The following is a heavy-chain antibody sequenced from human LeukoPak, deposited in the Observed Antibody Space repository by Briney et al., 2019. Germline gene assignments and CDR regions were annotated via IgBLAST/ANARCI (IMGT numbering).Heavy chain of an antibody. CDR2: ISSSSSYI. D-gene: IGHD1-26*01. CDR1: GFTFSSYS. CDR3: ARGVSGSYGALFDS. Sequence: GGSLRLSCAASGFTFSSYSMNWVRKAPGKGLEWVSSISSSSSYIYYADSVKGRFTISRDNAKNSLYLQMNSLRAEDTAVYSCARGVSGSYGALFDSWGQGTLVTVSS. J-gene: IGHJ4*02. V-gene: IGHV3-21*01.